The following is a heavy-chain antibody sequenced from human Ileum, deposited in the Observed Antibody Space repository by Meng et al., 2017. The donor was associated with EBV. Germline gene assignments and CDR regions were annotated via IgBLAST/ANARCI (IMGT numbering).Heavy chain of an antibody. V-gene: IGHV2-5*02. J-gene: IGHJ4*02. CDR1: GFSVTSSGVA. D-gene: IGHD5-24*01. CDR2: LYWDDDK. Sequence: QITLKESGPTLVKPTETLTLTCTFSGFSVTSSGVAVGWLRQPPGKALEWLALLYWDDDKRYSPSLKNRLTITKDTSKNQVVLTLTNMDPADTATYYCAHKGDGFNYAFKYWGQGTLVPSPQ. CDR3: AHKGDGFNYAFKY.